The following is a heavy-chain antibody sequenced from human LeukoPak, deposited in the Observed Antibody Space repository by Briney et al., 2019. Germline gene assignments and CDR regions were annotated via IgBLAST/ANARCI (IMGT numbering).Heavy chain of an antibody. CDR3: ARLGAVATNWFDP. J-gene: IGHJ5*02. D-gene: IGHD6-19*01. CDR1: GGSISSSSYY. Sequence: SETLSLTCTVSGGSISSSSYYWGWIRQPPGKGLEWIGSIYYSGSTYYNPSLKSRVTISVDTSNNQFSLKLSSVTAADTAVYYCARLGAVATNWFDPWGQGTLVTVSS. V-gene: IGHV4-39*01. CDR2: IYYSGST.